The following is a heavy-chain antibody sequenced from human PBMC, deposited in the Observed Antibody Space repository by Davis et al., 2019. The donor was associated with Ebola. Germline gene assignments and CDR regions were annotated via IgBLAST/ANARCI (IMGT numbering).Heavy chain of an antibody. CDR1: GYSFTNYG. CDR2: INPANHET. Sequence: ASVKVSCKASGYSFTNYGISWVRQAPGQGLEWMGWINPANHETMYSERFQGRVTISSDTSATTIDVGLSSLTSEDTAVYFCARLDYSGHYFDYWGQGTLVTVSS. V-gene: IGHV1-18*01. J-gene: IGHJ4*02. D-gene: IGHD4-11*01. CDR3: ARLDYSGHYFDY.